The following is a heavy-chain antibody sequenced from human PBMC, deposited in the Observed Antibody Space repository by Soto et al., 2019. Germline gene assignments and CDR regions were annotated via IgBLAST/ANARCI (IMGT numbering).Heavy chain of an antibody. J-gene: IGHJ3*02. CDR3: ARSIPLAGPYGAFDI. CDR2: VSYDGSNE. Sequence: QVQLVESGGGVVQPGRSLRVSCAASGFTFSNFAMHWVRQAPGKGLEWVSTVSYDGSNEHYADSLKGRFTISRDNSKNTLYLQMDSPIAEDTALYYCARSIPLAGPYGAFDIWGQGKMVTVSS. V-gene: IGHV3-30*03. CDR1: GFTFSNFA. D-gene: IGHD6-13*01.